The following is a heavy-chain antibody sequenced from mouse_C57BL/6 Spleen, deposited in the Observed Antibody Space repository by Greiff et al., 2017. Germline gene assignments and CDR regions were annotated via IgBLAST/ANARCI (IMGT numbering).Heavy chain of an antibody. D-gene: IGHD4-1*01. J-gene: IGHJ1*03. Sequence: VQLQQSGGGLVKPGGSLKLSCAASGFTFSDYGMHWVRQAPEKGLEWVAYISSGSSTIYYADTVKGRFTISRDNAKNTLFLQMTSLRSEDTAMYYCGRLTGTGSDWYFDVWGTGTTVTVSS. V-gene: IGHV5-17*01. CDR1: GFTFSDYG. CDR3: GRLTGTGSDWYFDV. CDR2: ISSGSSTI.